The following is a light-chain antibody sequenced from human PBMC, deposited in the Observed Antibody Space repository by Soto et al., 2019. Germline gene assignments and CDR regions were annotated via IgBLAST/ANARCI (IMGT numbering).Light chain of an antibody. J-gene: IGKJ4*01. CDR2: DAS. V-gene: IGKV1-5*01. CDR3: QQYYSYSPLT. CDR1: QSISSW. Sequence: DIQVTQSPSSLSASVGDRVTITCRGSQSISSWLAWYQQKPGKAPKLLIYDASSLESGVPSRFSGSGSGTEFTLTISSLQPDDLTTYYCQQYYSYSPLTFGGGTKVDIK.